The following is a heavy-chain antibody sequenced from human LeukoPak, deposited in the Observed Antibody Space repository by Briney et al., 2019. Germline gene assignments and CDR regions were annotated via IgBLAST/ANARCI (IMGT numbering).Heavy chain of an antibody. D-gene: IGHD5-18*01. V-gene: IGHV3-23*01. CDR1: GFTFNNYA. CDR2: LSGLGDSK. CDR3: AKDFRDTSMFTDGYFDS. Sequence: PGGSLRLSCSPSGFTFNNYAMSWVRQPPGKGLEWVSALSGLGDSKYYADSVNGRFSIYRDNANNRLYLQMNNLRAEDTAVYYCAKDFRDTSMFTDGYFDSWGQGTLFTVSS. J-gene: IGHJ4*02.